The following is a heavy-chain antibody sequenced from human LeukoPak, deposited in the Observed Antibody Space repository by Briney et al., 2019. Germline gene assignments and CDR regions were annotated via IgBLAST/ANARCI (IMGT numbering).Heavy chain of an antibody. J-gene: IGHJ4*02. Sequence: EASVNASCKASGGTFSNYAITWVRQAPGLGLEWMGRIIPIFGIANYAQKFQDKLTITADKSTSTAYMELSSLRSEDTAVYYCARDLDFWGQGTLVTVSS. CDR1: GGTFSNYA. CDR3: ARDLDF. V-gene: IGHV1-69*04. CDR2: IIPIFGIA.